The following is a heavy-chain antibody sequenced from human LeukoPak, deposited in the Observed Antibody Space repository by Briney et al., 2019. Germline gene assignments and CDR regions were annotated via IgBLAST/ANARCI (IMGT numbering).Heavy chain of an antibody. CDR3: AKSPVGSTFGQNPYYFFKY. D-gene: IGHD2/OR15-2a*01. CDR1: GFAFSDYT. Sequence: GGSLRLSCATSGFAFSDYTMNWVRQAPGKGPQWVSTISGNGDYTYYADSVEGRFTISRDTSKNTLHLQMSSLGAEDTAVYYCAKSPVGSTFGQNPYYFFKYWGQGTLVTVSS. J-gene: IGHJ4*02. V-gene: IGHV3-23*01. CDR2: ISGNGDYT.